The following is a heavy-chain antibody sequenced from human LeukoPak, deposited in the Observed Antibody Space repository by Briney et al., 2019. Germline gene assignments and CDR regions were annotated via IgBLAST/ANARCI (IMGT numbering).Heavy chain of an antibody. D-gene: IGHD6-13*01. CDR3: TTGYSSSWYS. J-gene: IGHJ4*02. Sequence: GGSLRLSCAASGIPFSKAWMNWVRQAPGKGLEWVGHIKAKSDGGTTDYSAPVKGRFSISRDDSKNTLYLQMNSLKTEDTAVYYCTTGYSSSWYSWGQGTLVTVSS. V-gene: IGHV3-15*01. CDR1: GIPFSKAW. CDR2: IKAKSDGGTT.